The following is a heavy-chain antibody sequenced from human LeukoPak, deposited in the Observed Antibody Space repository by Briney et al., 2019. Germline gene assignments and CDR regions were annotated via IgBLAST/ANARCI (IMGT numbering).Heavy chain of an antibody. J-gene: IGHJ6*02. CDR1: GFTFSSYA. Sequence: GGSLRLSCAASGFTFSSYAMHWVRQDPGKGLEWVAVISYDGSNKYYADSVKGRFTISRDNSKNTLYLHMNSLRAEDTAVYYCARGSRFLEWLPFYYYYYGMDVWGQGTTVTVSS. CDR3: ARGSRFLEWLPFYYYYYGMDV. V-gene: IGHV3-30-3*01. CDR2: ISYDGSNK. D-gene: IGHD3-3*01.